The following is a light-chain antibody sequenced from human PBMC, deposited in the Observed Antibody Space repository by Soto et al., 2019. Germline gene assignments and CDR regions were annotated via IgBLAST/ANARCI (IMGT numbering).Light chain of an antibody. J-gene: IGKJ1*01. CDR1: QSFSSHF. V-gene: IGKV3-20*01. Sequence: EIVLTQSPDTLSLSPGERATVSCRASQSFSSHFLAWYQQRPGQAPRLLIYAASSRATGIPDRFSGSASGTDFTLTISRLEPEDFAMYYCQQYAISHRTFGQGTKVEI. CDR2: AAS. CDR3: QQYAISHRT.